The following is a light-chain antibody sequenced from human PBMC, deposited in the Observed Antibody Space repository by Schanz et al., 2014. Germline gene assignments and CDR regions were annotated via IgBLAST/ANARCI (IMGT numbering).Light chain of an antibody. CDR3: SSYRRTAAVAV. CDR1: SSDVGGYNY. CDR2: DVS. J-gene: IGLJ1*01. Sequence: QSALTQPASVSGSPGQSITISCTGTSSDVGGYNYVSWYQQHPGKAPKLMIYDVSNRPSGVSDRFSGSKSGNTASLTISGLQADDEADYYCSSYRRTAAVAVFGTGTKLTVL. V-gene: IGLV2-14*01.